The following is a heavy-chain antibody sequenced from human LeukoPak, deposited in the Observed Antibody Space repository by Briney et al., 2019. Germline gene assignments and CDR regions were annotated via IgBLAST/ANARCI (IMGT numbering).Heavy chain of an antibody. CDR2: ISSSGSTI. CDR1: GFTFSSYE. CDR3: AREDGYNQRGDAFDI. J-gene: IGHJ3*02. V-gene: IGHV3-48*03. Sequence: GGSLRLSCAASGFTFSSYEMNWVRQAPGKGLEWVSYISSSGSTIYYADSVKGRFTISRDNAKNSLYLQMNSLRAEDTAVYYCAREDGYNQRGDAFDIWGQGTMVTVSS. D-gene: IGHD5-24*01.